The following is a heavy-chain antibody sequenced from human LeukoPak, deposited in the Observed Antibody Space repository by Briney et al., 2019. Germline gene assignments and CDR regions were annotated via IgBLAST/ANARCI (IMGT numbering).Heavy chain of an antibody. J-gene: IGHJ4*02. V-gene: IGHV3-23*01. CDR1: GFTFSSYA. D-gene: IGHD5-18*01. Sequence: GGSLRLSCAASGFTFSSYAMSWVRQAPGKGLEWVSSISGSTGSTYYADSVKGRFTISRDNSKNTLYLQMNSLRAEDTAVYYCAKDEGRGYSYGSAYWGQGTLVTVSS. CDR3: AKDEGRGYSYGSAY. CDR2: ISGSTGST.